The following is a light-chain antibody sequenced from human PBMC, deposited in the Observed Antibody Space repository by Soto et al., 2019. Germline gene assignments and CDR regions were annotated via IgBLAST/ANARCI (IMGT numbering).Light chain of an antibody. V-gene: IGLV3-21*02. CDR3: QVWDGDNDRAA. J-gene: IGLJ2*01. Sequence: SYELTQPPSLSLAPGQTASITCGGDNIGVKIVHWYQQKPGQAPVLVVHDDSVRPSGLPARFSGSNSGNTATLTISGVEAGDEADYFCQVWDGDNDRAAFGGGTKLTVL. CDR1: NIGVKI. CDR2: DDS.